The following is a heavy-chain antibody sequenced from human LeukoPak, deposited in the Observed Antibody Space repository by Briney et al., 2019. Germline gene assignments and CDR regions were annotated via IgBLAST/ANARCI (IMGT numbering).Heavy chain of an antibody. J-gene: IGHJ4*02. CDR2: ISGSGVGT. Sequence: GGSLRLSCAASGFTFSTYAMSWVRPAPGKGLEWVSAISGSGVGTYYANPVKGRFTISRDNSKNTLFLQMNSLRAEDTAVYYCAHNSSAWSFDSWGQGTLVSVSS. CDR3: AHNSSAWSFDS. V-gene: IGHV3-23*01. D-gene: IGHD6-19*01. CDR1: GFTFSTYA.